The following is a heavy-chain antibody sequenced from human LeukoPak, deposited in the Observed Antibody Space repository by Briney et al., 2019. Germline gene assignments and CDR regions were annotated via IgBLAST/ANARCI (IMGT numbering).Heavy chain of an antibody. CDR2: ISGSGGST. V-gene: IGHV3-23*01. Sequence: GGSLRLSCAASGFTFSSYAMSWVRQAPGKGLEWVSAISGSGGSTYYADSVKGRFTIPRDNSKNTLYLQMNSLRAEDTAVYYCAKEAPGHLCSGGSCPDAFDIWGQGTMVTVSS. J-gene: IGHJ3*02. D-gene: IGHD2-15*01. CDR3: AKEAPGHLCSGGSCPDAFDI. CDR1: GFTFSSYA.